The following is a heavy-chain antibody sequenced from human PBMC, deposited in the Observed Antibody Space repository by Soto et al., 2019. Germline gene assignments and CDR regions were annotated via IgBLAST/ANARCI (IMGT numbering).Heavy chain of an antibody. CDR2: IDPSASYT. V-gene: IGHV5-10-1*01. D-gene: IGHD2-2*01. CDR1: GYSFTAYC. Sequence: GESLKISCKGSGYSFTAYCITWVRQMPGQGLEWMGRIDPSASYTHYSPAFQGHVAVSVDRSINTAYLQWSSLKASDTAMYYCARMSCSRTTAYYGMDVWGQGTAVTVSS. J-gene: IGHJ6*02. CDR3: ARMSCSRTTAYYGMDV.